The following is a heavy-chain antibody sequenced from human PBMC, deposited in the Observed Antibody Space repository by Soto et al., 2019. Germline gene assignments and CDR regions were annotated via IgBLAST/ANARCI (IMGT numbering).Heavy chain of an antibody. CDR1: GFTFGDYA. V-gene: IGHV3-9*01. D-gene: IGHD6-19*01. CDR2: ISWNSDTI. J-gene: IGHJ5*02. Sequence: EVQLVESGGGLVQPGRSLRLYCAASGFTFGDYAMHWVRQAPGKGLEWVAGISWNSDTIGYVDSVKGRFTISRDNAKNSLYLQMNSLRPEDTALYYCAKDMILGWYTWFNPWGQGTLVTVSS. CDR3: AKDMILGWYTWFNP.